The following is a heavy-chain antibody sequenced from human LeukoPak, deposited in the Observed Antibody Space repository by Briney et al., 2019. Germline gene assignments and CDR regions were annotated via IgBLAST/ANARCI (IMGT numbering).Heavy chain of an antibody. CDR2: ISYDGSNK. CDR3: AKTRGNYSPDY. D-gene: IGHD2-15*01. V-gene: IGHV3-30*18. Sequence: PGGSLRLSCAASGFTFSSYGMHWVRQAPGKGLEWVAVISYDGSNKYYADSVKGRFTISRDNSKNTLYLQMTSLRAEDTAVYYCAKTRGNYSPDYWGQGTLVTVSS. J-gene: IGHJ4*02. CDR1: GFTFSSYG.